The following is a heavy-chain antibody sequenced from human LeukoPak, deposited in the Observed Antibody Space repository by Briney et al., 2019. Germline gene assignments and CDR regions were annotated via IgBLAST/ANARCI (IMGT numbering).Heavy chain of an antibody. J-gene: IGHJ5*02. Sequence: APVKLSCKASGYTFTSYGISWVRQAPGQGGEWMGWISAYNGNANYAQKLQGRVTMTTDTSTSTAYMELRSLRSDDTAVYYCARATTRGTYDFWSGYIWWAEHWFDPWGQGTLVTVSS. CDR2: ISAYNGNA. CDR3: ARATTRGTYDFWSGYIWWAEHWFDP. D-gene: IGHD3-3*01. CDR1: GYTFTSYG. V-gene: IGHV1-18*01.